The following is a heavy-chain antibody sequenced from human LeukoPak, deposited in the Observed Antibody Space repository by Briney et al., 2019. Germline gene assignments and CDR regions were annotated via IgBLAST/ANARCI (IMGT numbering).Heavy chain of an antibody. V-gene: IGHV1-2*02. CDR3: AGRPDTSMVAIFDY. CDR1: GYTFTGYY. CDR2: INPNSGGT. D-gene: IGHD5-18*01. J-gene: IGHJ4*02. Sequence: GASVKVSCKASGYTFTGYYMHWVRQAPGQGLEWMGWINPNSGGTNYAQKFQGRVTMTRDTSISTAYMELSGLRSDDTAVYFCAGRPDTSMVAIFDYWGQGTLVTISS.